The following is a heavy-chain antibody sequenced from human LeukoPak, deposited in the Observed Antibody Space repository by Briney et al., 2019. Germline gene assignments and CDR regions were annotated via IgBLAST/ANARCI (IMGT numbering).Heavy chain of an antibody. V-gene: IGHV3-9*01. CDR2: ISWNSGSI. D-gene: IGHD3-3*01. CDR1: GFTFDDYA. CDR3: AKDIGHSTIGQTITDSYGMDV. Sequence: GGSLRLSCAASGFTFDDYAMHWVRQAPGKGLEWVSGISWNSGSIGYADSVKGRFTISRDNAKNSLYLQMNSLRAEDTALYYCAKDIGHSTIGQTITDSYGMDVWGQGTTVTVSS. J-gene: IGHJ6*02.